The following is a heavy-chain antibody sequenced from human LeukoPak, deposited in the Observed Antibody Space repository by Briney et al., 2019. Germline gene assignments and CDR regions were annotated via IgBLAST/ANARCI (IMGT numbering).Heavy chain of an antibody. D-gene: IGHD3-9*01. V-gene: IGHV1-46*01. Sequence: GASVKVSCKASGYTFTSYYMHWVRQAPGQGLEWMGIINPSGGSTSYAQKFQGRVTMTRDTSTSTVYMELSSLRSEDTAVYYCARGWVYDILTGGSAFDIWGQGTMVTVSS. CDR1: GYTFTSYY. CDR2: INPSGGST. J-gene: IGHJ3*02. CDR3: ARGWVYDILTGGSAFDI.